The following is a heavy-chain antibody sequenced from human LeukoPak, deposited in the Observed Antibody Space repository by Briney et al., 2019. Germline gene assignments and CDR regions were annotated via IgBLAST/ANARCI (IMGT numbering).Heavy chain of an antibody. J-gene: IGHJ4*02. V-gene: IGHV1-46*03. D-gene: IGHD5-18*01. CDR3: ARDLTAMAPQYYFDY. CDR1: GYTFTSYY. Sequence: ASVKVSRKSSGYTFTSYYMHWVRQAPGQGLEWMGIINPSGGSTSYAQKFQGRVTMTRDTSTSTVYMELSSLRSEDTAVYYCARDLTAMAPQYYFDYWGQGTLVTVSS. CDR2: INPSGGST.